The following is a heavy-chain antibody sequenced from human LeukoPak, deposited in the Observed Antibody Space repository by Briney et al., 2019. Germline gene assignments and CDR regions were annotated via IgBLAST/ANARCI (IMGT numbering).Heavy chain of an antibody. CDR2: IYYSGST. J-gene: IGHJ4*02. CDR1: GGSISSYY. Sequence: SETLSLTCTVSGGSISSYYWSWIRQPPGKGLEWIGYIYYSGSTNYNPSLKSRVTISADTSKNQFSLKLTSVTAADTAVYYCAREYYGSGSYVIDHWGQGTLVTVSS. CDR3: AREYYGSGSYVIDH. V-gene: IGHV4-59*01. D-gene: IGHD3-10*01.